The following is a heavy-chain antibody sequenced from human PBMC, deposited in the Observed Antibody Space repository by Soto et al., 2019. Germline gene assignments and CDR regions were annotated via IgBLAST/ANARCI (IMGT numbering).Heavy chain of an antibody. Sequence: KTSETLSLTCTVSGGSITSGYCYWSWIRQHPGKALEWIGYIYYSGSTYYNPSLKSRVTISMDTSKDQFSLKLTSVTAADTAVYYCARVNALGVYYYYYGMDVWGQGTTVTVSS. V-gene: IGHV4-31*03. CDR1: GGSITSGYCY. CDR3: ARVNALGVYYYYYGMDV. D-gene: IGHD1-26*01. J-gene: IGHJ6*02. CDR2: IYYSGST.